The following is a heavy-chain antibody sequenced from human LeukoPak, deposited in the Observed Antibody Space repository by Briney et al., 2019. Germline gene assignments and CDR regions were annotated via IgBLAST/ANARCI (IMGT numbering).Heavy chain of an antibody. CDR2: ISSSSSYI. Sequence: GGSLRLSCAASGFTFSSYSMNWVRQAPGKGLEWVSSISSSSSYIYYADSVKGRFTISRDNAKNSLYLRMNSLRAEDTAVYYCARSTAAGAFDIWGQGTMVTVSS. CDR3: ARSTAAGAFDI. V-gene: IGHV3-21*01. D-gene: IGHD6-13*01. CDR1: GFTFSSYS. J-gene: IGHJ3*02.